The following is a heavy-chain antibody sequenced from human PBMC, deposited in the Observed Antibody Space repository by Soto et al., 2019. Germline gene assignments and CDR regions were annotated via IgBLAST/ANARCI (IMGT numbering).Heavy chain of an antibody. J-gene: IGHJ6*03. CDR3: AKAIQQLVYYYYYYMDV. V-gene: IGHV3-23*01. D-gene: IGHD6-6*01. CDR1: GFTFSSYA. Sequence: GGSLRLSCAASGFTFSSYAMSWVRQAPGKGLEWVSAISGSGGSTYYADSVKGRFTISRDNSKNTLYLQMNSLRAEDTAVYYCAKAIQQLVYYYYYYMDVWGKGTTVTVSS. CDR2: ISGSGGST.